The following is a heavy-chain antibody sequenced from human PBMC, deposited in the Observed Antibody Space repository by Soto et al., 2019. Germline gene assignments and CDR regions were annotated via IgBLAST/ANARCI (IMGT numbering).Heavy chain of an antibody. CDR1: GYTFTSYD. V-gene: IGHV1-8*01. J-gene: IGHJ5*02. CDR3: AGGVRCHGVENWFDP. Sequence: QVQLVQSGAEVKKPGASVKVSCKASGYTFTSYDINWVRQATGQGLEWMGWKNPNSGNTGYAQKFQGRVAMTRNTCISTAYMELSILRSDDPAVYYCAGGVRCHGVENWFDPPGQGTLVTVST. CDR2: KNPNSGNT. D-gene: IGHD2-8*01.